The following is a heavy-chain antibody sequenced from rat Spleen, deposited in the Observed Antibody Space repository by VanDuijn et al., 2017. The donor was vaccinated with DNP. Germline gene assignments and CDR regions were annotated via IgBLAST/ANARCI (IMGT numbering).Heavy chain of an antibody. V-gene: IGHV4-2*01. CDR3: ARLGWNGWFAY. J-gene: IGHJ2*01. Sequence: EVKLVESGGGLVQPGRSLKLSCEASGFNFNDDWMGWVRQAPGKGLKWIGEINKDSSAINYNPSLKDKFTISRDNAQNTLYLQMSKLGSEDTAIYYCARLGWNGWFAYWGQGVMVTVSS. D-gene: IGHD1-6*01. CDR1: GFNFNDDW. CDR2: INKDSSAI.